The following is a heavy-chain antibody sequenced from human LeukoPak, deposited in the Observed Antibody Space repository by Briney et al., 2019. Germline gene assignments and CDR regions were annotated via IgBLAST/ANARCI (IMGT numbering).Heavy chain of an antibody. CDR2: ITHNGYT. V-gene: IGHV4-34*01. CDR3: EASGGPINWFDP. Sequence: PSETLSLTCAVYGGSFSGYYWGWIRQPPGKGLQWIGEITHNGYTNYNPALKSRVTISIDTSKNEFSLKVSSVTAADMAIYYCEASGGPINWFDPWGQGTLVTVSS. D-gene: IGHD3-10*01. CDR1: GGSFSGYY. J-gene: IGHJ5*02.